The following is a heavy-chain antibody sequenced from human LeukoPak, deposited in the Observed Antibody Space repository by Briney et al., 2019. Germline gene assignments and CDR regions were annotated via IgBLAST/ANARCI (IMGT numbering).Heavy chain of an antibody. D-gene: IGHD4-17*01. CDR2: INHSGST. Sequence: PSETLSLTCAVYGGSFSGYYWSWIRQPPGKGLEWIGEINHSGSTNYNPSLKSRVTISVDTSKNQFSLKLSSVTAADTAVYYCASTQTYGDNTYWGQGTLVTVSS. J-gene: IGHJ4*02. CDR1: GGSFSGYY. CDR3: ASTQTYGDNTY. V-gene: IGHV4-34*01.